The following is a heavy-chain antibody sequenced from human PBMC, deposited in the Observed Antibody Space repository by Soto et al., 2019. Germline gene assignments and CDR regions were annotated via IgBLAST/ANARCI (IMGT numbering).Heavy chain of an antibody. CDR2: FTPALGTA. J-gene: IGHJ2*01. CDR3: AREGGDGYGWEGYWFLEL. D-gene: IGHD5-12*01. CDR1: GGTYSSYP. Sequence: QAQLVQSGAEMKQPGSSVKVSCKASGGTYSSYPINWVRQAPGHGLEWLGSFTPALGTANYPKKFQDRLTITADTSASTTYLELRSLRSEYTGVYYCAREGGDGYGWEGYWFLELWGRGTLVTVSS. V-gene: IGHV1-69*06.